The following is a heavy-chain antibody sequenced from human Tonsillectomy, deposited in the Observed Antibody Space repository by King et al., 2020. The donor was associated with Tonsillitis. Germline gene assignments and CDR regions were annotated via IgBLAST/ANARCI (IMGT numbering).Heavy chain of an antibody. CDR3: AKDNRDYYYGMDV. J-gene: IGHJ6*02. V-gene: IGHV3-9*01. CDR1: GFTFADYA. CDR2: ISWSSGSI. Sequence: VQLVESGGGLVQPGRSLRLSCAASGFTFADYAMHWVRQAPGKGLEWVSGISWSSGSIGYADSVKGRFTISRDNAKNSLYLQMNSLRAEDTAFYYCAKDNRDYYYGMDVWGQGTTVTVSS.